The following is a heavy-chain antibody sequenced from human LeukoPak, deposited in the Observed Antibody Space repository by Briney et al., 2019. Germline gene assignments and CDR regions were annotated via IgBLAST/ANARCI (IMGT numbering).Heavy chain of an antibody. J-gene: IGHJ4*02. V-gene: IGHV4-31*03. CDR3: SRGLDSRKLGY. D-gene: IGHD3-22*01. CDR2: IHPSGML. Sequence: SSETLSLTCTVSGASFSTGDQYWNWIRQSPGKGLEWIGSIHPSGMLYNNPSLESRVTISIDTSNNRFSLHLNSVTAADTAVYFCSRGLDSRKLGYWGQGTLVTVSS. CDR1: GASFSTGDQY.